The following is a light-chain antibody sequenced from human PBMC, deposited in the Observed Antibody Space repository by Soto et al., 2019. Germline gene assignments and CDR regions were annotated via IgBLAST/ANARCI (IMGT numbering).Light chain of an antibody. CDR3: QQYSNWPLT. CDR2: GAS. Sequence: EIVMTQSPATLTVSHGQSATLSCTASQSVRSSFLAWYQQKPGQAPSLLIYGASTRATGIPARFSGSGSGTEFTLTISSLQSEEFAVYYCQQYSNWPLTVGGGTKVDIK. V-gene: IGKV3-15*01. J-gene: IGKJ4*01. CDR1: QSVRSSF.